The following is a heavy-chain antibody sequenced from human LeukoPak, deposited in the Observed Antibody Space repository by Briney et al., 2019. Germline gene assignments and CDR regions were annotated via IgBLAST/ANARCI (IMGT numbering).Heavy chain of an antibody. CDR2: MNPDSGNT. D-gene: IGHD3-10*01. CDR1: GYTFTNSD. CDR3: ARYITMVRGGSWFDP. J-gene: IGHJ5*02. Sequence: GASVKVSCKASGYTFTNSDINWVRQAAGQGLEWMGWMNPDSGNTGYARNFQGRVTMTGNTSISTAYMELSSLRSEDTAVYYCARYITMVRGGSWFDPWGQGTLVTVSS. V-gene: IGHV1-8*01.